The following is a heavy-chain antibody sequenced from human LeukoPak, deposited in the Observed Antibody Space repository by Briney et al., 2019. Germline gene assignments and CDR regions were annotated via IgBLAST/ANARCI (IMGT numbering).Heavy chain of an antibody. J-gene: IGHJ4*02. Sequence: ASVKVSCKASGYTFTSYAMNWVRQAPGQGLEWMGWINTNTGNPTYAQGFTGRFVFSLDTSVSTAYLQISSLKAEDTAVYYCARAVAGYCSGGRCYRYYFDYWGQGTLVTVSS. CDR3: ARAVAGYCSGGRCYRYYFDY. V-gene: IGHV7-4-1*02. D-gene: IGHD2-15*01. CDR2: INTNTGNP. CDR1: GYTFTSYA.